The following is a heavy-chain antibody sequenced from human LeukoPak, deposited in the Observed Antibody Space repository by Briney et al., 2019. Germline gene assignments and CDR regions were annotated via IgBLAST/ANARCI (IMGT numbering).Heavy chain of an antibody. J-gene: IGHJ4*02. CDR1: GFTFSSYG. CDR2: IGYDGSNK. CDR3: ARDDPGESIFSIDY. Sequence: GGSLRLSCAASGFTFSSYGMHWVRQAPGKGLEWVAFIGYDGSNKYTADSARGRFTLSRDNSKDTLYLQMNSLRAEDTAVYYCARDDPGESIFSIDYWGQGTLVTVSS. D-gene: IGHD3-10*01. V-gene: IGHV3-30*02.